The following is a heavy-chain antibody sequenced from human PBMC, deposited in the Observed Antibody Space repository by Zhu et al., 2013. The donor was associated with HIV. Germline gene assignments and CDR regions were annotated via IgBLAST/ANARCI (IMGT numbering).Heavy chain of an antibody. CDR2: INPNSGGT. Sequence: QVQLVQSGAEVRKPGASVKVSCKASGFSFTGNYIHWVRQAPGQGLEWIGWINPNSGGTNYAQKFQGRVTMTRDTSTHTAHMELRSLRFDDTGIYYCAREERALDVWGQGTMVTV. J-gene: IGHJ3*01. CDR3: AREERALDV. CDR1: GFSFTGNY. V-gene: IGHV1-2*02.